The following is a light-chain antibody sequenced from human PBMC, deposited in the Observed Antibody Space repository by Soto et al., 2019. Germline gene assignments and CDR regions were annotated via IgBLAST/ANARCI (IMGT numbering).Light chain of an antibody. J-gene: IGKJ2*01. CDR2: GAS. CDR3: QQYYSIPFT. CDR1: QSVLYNSNNKNH. V-gene: IGKV4-1*01. Sequence: DFVMTQAPDSLAVSLGERATINCKSSQSVLYNSNNKNHLGWFQQKPGHPPKLLIYGASFRPSGVPDRFSGSGSGTDFTLTISSLQAEDVAVYYCQQYYSIPFTSRQGTQVDIK.